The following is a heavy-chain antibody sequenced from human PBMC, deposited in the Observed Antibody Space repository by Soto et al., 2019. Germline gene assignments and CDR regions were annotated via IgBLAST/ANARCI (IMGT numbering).Heavy chain of an antibody. CDR2: ISYDGSNK. CDR1: GFTFSSYG. D-gene: IGHD3-16*01. Sequence: QVQLVESGGGVVQPGRSLRLSCAASGFTFSSYGMHWVRQAPGKGLEWVAVISYDGSNKYYADSVKGRFTISRDNSMNTLYLQMNTLRAEDTAVYFCAKDQGPYTSYFYYWGQGTLVTVSS. V-gene: IGHV3-30*18. CDR3: AKDQGPYTSYFYY. J-gene: IGHJ4*02.